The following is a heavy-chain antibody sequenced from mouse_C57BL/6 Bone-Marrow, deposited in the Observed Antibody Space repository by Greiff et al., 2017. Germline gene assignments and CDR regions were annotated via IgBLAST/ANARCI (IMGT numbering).Heavy chain of an antibody. V-gene: IGHV1-19*01. D-gene: IGHD2-2*01. J-gene: IGHJ4*01. CDR1: GYTFTDYY. Sequence: EVKLVESGPVLVKPGASVKMSCKASGYTFTDYYMNWVKQSHGKSLEWIGVINPYNGGTSYNQKFKGKATLTVDKSSSAAYMELNSLTSEDSAVYYCARGPIYYGYDDWRGYYAMDYWGQGTSVTVSS. CDR2: INPYNGGT. CDR3: ARGPIYYGYDDWRGYYAMDY.